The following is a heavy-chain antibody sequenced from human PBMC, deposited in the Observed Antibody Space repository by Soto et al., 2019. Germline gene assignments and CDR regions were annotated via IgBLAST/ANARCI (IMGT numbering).Heavy chain of an antibody. CDR2: IYYSEST. J-gene: IGHJ6*02. CDR1: GGSINSGGYY. CDR3: AASCVACGGFNYYGMDV. Sequence: QVQLQESGPGLVKPSQTLSLTCTVSGGSINSGGYYWSWIRQHPGKGLEWIGYIYYSESTFYKPSLKSRVTISVDTSKNQFSLKLSSVNAADTAVYYCAASCVACGGFNYYGMDVWGQGTTVTVSS. D-gene: IGHD2-21*01. V-gene: IGHV4-31*03.